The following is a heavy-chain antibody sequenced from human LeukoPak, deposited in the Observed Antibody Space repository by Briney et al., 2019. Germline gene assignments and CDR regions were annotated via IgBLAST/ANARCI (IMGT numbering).Heavy chain of an antibody. CDR2: IRSKANSYAT. Sequence: GGSLRLSCAASGFNFMSYSINWVRLAPGKGLEWVGRIRSKANSYATAYAASVKGRFTISRDDSKNTAYLQMNSLKTEDTAVYYCTRFKSGSYLFDYWGQGTLDTVSS. CDR1: GFNFMSYS. V-gene: IGHV3-73*01. CDR3: TRFKSGSYLFDY. J-gene: IGHJ4*02. D-gene: IGHD1-26*01.